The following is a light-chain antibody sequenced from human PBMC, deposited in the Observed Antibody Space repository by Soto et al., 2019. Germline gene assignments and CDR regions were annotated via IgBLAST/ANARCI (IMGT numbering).Light chain of an antibody. CDR1: SSNIGSHS. Sequence: QSVLTQPPSASGTPGQRVTISCSGSSSNIGSHSVYWYQQLPGTAPKLLIYRDNQRPSGVPDRFSGSRSGTSASLAISGLRSEDEAGYYCAAWDDSLSGVVFGGGTKLTVL. V-gene: IGLV1-47*01. CDR3: AAWDDSLSGVV. J-gene: IGLJ3*02. CDR2: RDN.